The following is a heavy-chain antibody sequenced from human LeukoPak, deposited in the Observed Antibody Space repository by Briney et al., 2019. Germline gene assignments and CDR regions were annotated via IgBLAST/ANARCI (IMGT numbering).Heavy chain of an antibody. D-gene: IGHD3-9*01. V-gene: IGHV4-39*01. CDR1: GSSISSSSYY. Sequence: KPSETLSLTCTVSGSSISSSSYYWGWIRQPPGKGLEWIGSIYYSGSTYYNPSLKSRVTISVDTSKNQFSLKLSSVTAADTAVYYCARHGRYFDDQFDYWGQGTLVTVSS. CDR3: ARHGRYFDDQFDY. CDR2: IYYSGST. J-gene: IGHJ4*02.